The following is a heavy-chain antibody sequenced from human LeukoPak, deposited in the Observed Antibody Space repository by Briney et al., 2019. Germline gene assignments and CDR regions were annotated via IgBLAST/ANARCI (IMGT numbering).Heavy chain of an antibody. D-gene: IGHD1-26*01. V-gene: IGHV3-21*01. CDR3: ARDLFGGGYSGCYPSLGY. Sequence: GGSLRLSCAASRFTFSSYSMNWARQAPGKGLEWVSSISSSSSYIYYADSVKGRFTISRDNAKNSLYLQMNSLRAEDTAVYYCARDLFGGGYSGCYPSLGYWGQGTLVTVSS. CDR2: ISSSSSYI. J-gene: IGHJ4*02. CDR1: RFTFSSYS.